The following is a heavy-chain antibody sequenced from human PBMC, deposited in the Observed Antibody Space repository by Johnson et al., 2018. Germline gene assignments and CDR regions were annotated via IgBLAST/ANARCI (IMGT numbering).Heavy chain of an antibody. CDR3: ASHLGYLDAFDI. J-gene: IGHJ3*02. CDR2: IIPILGIA. CDR1: GGTFSSYT. D-gene: IGHD5-18*01. V-gene: IGHV1-69*02. Sequence: VQLVQSGAEVKKPGSSVKVSCKASGGTFSSYTISWVRQAPGQGLEWMGRIIPILGIANYAQKFQGRVTITADKSTSSAYMDLSSLRSEDTAVYYCASHLGYLDAFDILGQGTMVTVSA.